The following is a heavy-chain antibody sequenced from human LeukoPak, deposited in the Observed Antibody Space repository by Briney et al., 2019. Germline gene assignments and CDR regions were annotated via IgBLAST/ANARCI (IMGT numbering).Heavy chain of an antibody. Sequence: GGSLRLSCAASGFTFTIYSMNWVRQAPGKGLEWVSSISSSSSYIYYADSLKGRFTISRDNAKNSLYLQINSLRDEDTAVYFCVRVSTWSAGAYWGQGTLVIVSS. D-gene: IGHD6-25*01. CDR1: GFTFTIYS. CDR2: ISSSSSYI. CDR3: VRVSTWSAGAY. V-gene: IGHV3-21*01. J-gene: IGHJ4*02.